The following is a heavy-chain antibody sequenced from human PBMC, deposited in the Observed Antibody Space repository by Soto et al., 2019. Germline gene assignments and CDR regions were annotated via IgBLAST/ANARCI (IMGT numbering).Heavy chain of an antibody. V-gene: IGHV3-30*18. J-gene: IGHJ4*02. Sequence: AXGSLRLSCAASGFTFSSYGMHWVRQAPGKGLEWVAVISYDGSNKYYADSVKGRFTISRDNSKNTLYLQMNSLRAEDTAVYYCAKGGSPGFDYWGQGTLVTVSS. CDR2: ISYDGSNK. CDR1: GFTFSSYG. CDR3: AKGGSPGFDY.